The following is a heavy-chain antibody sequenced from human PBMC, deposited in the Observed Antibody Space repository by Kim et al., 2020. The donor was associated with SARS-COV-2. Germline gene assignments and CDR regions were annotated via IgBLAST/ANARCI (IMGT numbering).Heavy chain of an antibody. J-gene: IGHJ4*02. Sequence: DSVKGRFTISRDNSKNSLYLQMNSLRTEDTALYYCAKDISYDSSGPLLDYWGQGTLVTVSS. D-gene: IGHD3-22*01. CDR3: AKDISYDSSGPLLDY. V-gene: IGHV3-43*01.